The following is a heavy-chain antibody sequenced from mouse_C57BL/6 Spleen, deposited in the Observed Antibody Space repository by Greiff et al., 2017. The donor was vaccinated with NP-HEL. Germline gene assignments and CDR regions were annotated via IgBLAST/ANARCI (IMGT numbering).Heavy chain of an antibody. CDR3: AISAYDSPMDY. CDR2: IYPGDGDT. Sequence: QVQLQQSGAELVKPGASVKISCKASGYAFSSYWMNWVKQRPGKGLEWIGHIYPGDGDTNYNGKFKGKATLTADKSSSTAYMQLSSLTSEYSAVYFCAISAYDSPMDYWGQGTSVTVSS. V-gene: IGHV1-80*01. CDR1: GYAFSSYW. D-gene: IGHD2-12*01. J-gene: IGHJ4*01.